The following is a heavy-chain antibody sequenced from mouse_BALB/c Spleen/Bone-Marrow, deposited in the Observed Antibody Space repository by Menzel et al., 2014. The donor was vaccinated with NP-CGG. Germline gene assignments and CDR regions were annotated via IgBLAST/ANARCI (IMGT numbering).Heavy chain of an antibody. D-gene: IGHD3-2*01. Sequence: VKLQESGPGLVAPSQSLSITCTVPGFSLTSYGVHWVRQPPGKGLEWLGVIWAGGSTNYNSALMSRLSISKDNSKSQVFLKMNSLQTDDTAMYYCARALDSSGYGFAYWGQGTLVTVSA. CDR2: IWAGGST. CDR1: GFSLTSYG. V-gene: IGHV2-9*02. J-gene: IGHJ3*01. CDR3: ARALDSSGYGFAY.